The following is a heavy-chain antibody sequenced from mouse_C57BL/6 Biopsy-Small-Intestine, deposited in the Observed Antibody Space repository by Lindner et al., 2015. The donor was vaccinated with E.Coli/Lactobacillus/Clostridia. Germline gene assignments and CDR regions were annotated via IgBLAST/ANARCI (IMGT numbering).Heavy chain of an antibody. Sequence: VQLQESGPELVKPGASVKISCKASGYAFSSSWMNWVKQRPGKGLEWIGRIYPGDGDTYYNGKFKGKATLTADKSSSTAYIQLSSLTSEDSAVYFCARSGFDYGFAYWGQGDSGHCL. D-gene: IGHD2-4*01. J-gene: IGHJ3*01. CDR3: ARSGFDYGFAY. CDR1: GYAFSSSW. CDR2: IYPGDGDT. V-gene: IGHV1-82*01.